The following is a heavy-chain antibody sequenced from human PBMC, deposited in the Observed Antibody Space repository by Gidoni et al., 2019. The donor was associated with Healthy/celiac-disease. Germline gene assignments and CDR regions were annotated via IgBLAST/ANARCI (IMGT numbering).Heavy chain of an antibody. J-gene: IGHJ4*02. CDR3: ARDSRVAVAGTPSFDY. D-gene: IGHD6-19*01. CDR1: GSSISSSSYY. CDR2: IYYSGST. Sequence: QLQLQESGPGLVKPSETLSLTCTVSGSSISSSSYYWGWIRQPPGKGLEWIGSIYYSGSTYYNPSLKSRVTISVDTSKNQFSLKLSSVTAADTAVYYCARDSRVAVAGTPSFDYWGQGTLVTVSS. V-gene: IGHV4-39*07.